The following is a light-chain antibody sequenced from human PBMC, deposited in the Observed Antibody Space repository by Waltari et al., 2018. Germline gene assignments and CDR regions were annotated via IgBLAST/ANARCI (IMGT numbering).Light chain of an antibody. CDR3: QQYGSSNT. CDR2: GAS. CDR1: QSFSNNY. J-gene: IGKJ4*01. V-gene: IGKV3-20*01. Sequence: ELVLTQSPGTLSLSPGERATLPCRASQSFSNNYLPWYQQIPTQAPSLLIYGASNRSTGIPDRFSGSGSGTDFTLTINRLEAEYFAVYYCQQYGSSNTFGGGTMVEIK.